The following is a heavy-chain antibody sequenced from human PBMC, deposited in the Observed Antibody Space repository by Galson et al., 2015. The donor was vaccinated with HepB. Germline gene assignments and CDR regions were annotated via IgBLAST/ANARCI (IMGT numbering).Heavy chain of an antibody. CDR2: INPNSGGT. D-gene: IGHD2-8*01. CDR1: GYTFTGYY. J-gene: IGHJ3*02. Sequence: SVKVSCKASGYTFTGYYMHWVRQAPGQGLEWMGWINPNSGGTNYAQKFQGWVTMTRDTSISTAYMELSRLRSDDTAVYYCARGGDIVLMVYAGVKDAFDIWGQGTMVTVSS. V-gene: IGHV1-2*04. CDR3: ARGGDIVLMVYAGVKDAFDI.